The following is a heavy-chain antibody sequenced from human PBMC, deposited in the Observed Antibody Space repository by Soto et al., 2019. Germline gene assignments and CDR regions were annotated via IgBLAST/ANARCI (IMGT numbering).Heavy chain of an antibody. CDR2: TRNKANSYTT. D-gene: IGHD2-15*01. CDR1: GFTFSDHY. Sequence: WGSLRLSCAASGFTFSDHYMDWVRQAPGKGLEWVGRTRNKANSYTTEYAASVKGRFTISRDDSKNSLYLQMNSLKTEDTAVYYCAREYCSGGSCYEYFDYWGQGTLVTVSS. J-gene: IGHJ4*02. CDR3: AREYCSGGSCYEYFDY. V-gene: IGHV3-72*01.